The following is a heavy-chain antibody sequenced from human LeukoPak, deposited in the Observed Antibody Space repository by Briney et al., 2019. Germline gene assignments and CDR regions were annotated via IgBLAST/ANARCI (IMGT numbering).Heavy chain of an antibody. D-gene: IGHD3-22*01. Sequence: PGGSLRLSCVASGFTFSSYGLQWVRQAPGKGLEWVAVIWNDGSSEYYRDSVKGRFTISRDNSKNTLYLQMNSLRAEDTAVYYCARDREDYYDTWGAFDIWGQGTMVTVSS. CDR1: GFTFSSYG. V-gene: IGHV3-33*01. CDR2: IWNDGSSE. J-gene: IGHJ3*02. CDR3: ARDREDYYDTWGAFDI.